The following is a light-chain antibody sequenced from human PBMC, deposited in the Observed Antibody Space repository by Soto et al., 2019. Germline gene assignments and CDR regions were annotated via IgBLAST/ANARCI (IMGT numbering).Light chain of an antibody. Sequence: ETVMTQSPATLSVSAGERVTLSCRASQGVGSSLAWYQQKPGQAPRVLIYGASTTAPGIPARFSGSGSGTEFTLTISSLQSEDSAVYHCQQYSDWPRTFGQGTKVE. CDR3: QQYSDWPRT. V-gene: IGKV3-15*01. CDR1: QGVGSS. CDR2: GAS. J-gene: IGKJ1*01.